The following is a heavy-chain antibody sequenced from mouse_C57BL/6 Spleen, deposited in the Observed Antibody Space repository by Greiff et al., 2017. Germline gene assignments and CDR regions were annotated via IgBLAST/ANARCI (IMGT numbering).Heavy chain of an antibody. CDR2: INPSTGGT. CDR1: GYSFTGYY. CDR3: ARYYYAMDY. Sequence: DVQLVESGPELVKPGASVKISCKASGYSFTGYYMNWVKQSPEKSLEWIGEINPSTGGTTYNQKFKAKATLTVDKSSSTAYMQLKSLTSEDSAVYYCARYYYAMDYWGQGTSVTVSS. V-gene: IGHV1-42*01. J-gene: IGHJ4*01.